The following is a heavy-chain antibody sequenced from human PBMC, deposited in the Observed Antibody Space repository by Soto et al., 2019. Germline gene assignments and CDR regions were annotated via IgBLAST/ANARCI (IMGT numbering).Heavy chain of an antibody. CDR1: GGTFSSYS. Sequence: QVQLVQSGAEVKKPGSSVKVSCEASGGTFSSYSFSWVRQAPGQGLEWMGRVIPILGMANYAQKFQGRVTIHADNAPSRGYMALTSLRAGDTGVYYCARGGAVVVPGAVDRHNWFDPVGQGTLVTVSS. CDR2: VIPILGMA. D-gene: IGHD2-2*01. V-gene: IGHV1-69*02. CDR3: ARGGAVVVPGAVDRHNWFDP. J-gene: IGHJ5*02.